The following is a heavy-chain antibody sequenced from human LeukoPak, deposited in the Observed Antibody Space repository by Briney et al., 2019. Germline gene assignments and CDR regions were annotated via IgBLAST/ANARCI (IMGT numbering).Heavy chain of an antibody. V-gene: IGHV3-21*01. J-gene: IGHJ5*02. D-gene: IGHD3-3*01. CDR3: ARDLSPTITIFGVARNWFDP. Sequence: GGSLRLSCAASGFTFSSYSMNWVRQAPGKGLEWVSSTSSSSSYIYYADSVKGRFTISRDNAKNSLYLQMNSLRAEDTAVYYCARDLSPTITIFGVARNWFDPWGQGTLVTVSS. CDR2: TSSSSSYI. CDR1: GFTFSSYS.